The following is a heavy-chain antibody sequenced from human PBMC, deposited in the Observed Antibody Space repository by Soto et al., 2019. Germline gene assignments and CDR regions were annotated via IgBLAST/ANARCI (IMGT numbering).Heavy chain of an antibody. Sequence: QVQLQQWGAGLLKPSETLSLTCAVYGGSFSGYYWSWIRQPPGKGLEWIGEINHSGSTNYNPSLKSRVPISVDTSKNQFSLKLSSVTAADTAVYYCARWGRLVRGYSSSWSHGYYYGMDVWGQGTTVTVSS. CDR1: GGSFSGYY. D-gene: IGHD6-13*01. CDR3: ARWGRLVRGYSSSWSHGYYYGMDV. J-gene: IGHJ6*02. V-gene: IGHV4-34*01. CDR2: INHSGST.